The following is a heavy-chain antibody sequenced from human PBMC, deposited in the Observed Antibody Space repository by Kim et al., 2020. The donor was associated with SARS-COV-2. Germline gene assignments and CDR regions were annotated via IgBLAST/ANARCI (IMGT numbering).Heavy chain of an antibody. J-gene: IGHJ6*02. D-gene: IGHD2-15*01. CDR2: ISWNSGSI. Sequence: GGSLRLSCAASGFTFDDYAMHWVRQAPGKGLEWVSGISWNSGSIGYADSVKGRFTISRDNAKNSLYLQMNSLRAEDTALYYCAKDISGYCSGGGMDVWGQGTTVTVSS. CDR1: GFTFDDYA. V-gene: IGHV3-9*01. CDR3: AKDISGYCSGGGMDV.